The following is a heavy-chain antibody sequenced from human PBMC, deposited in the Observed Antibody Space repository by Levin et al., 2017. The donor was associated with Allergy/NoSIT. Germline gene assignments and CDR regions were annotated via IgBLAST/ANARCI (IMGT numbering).Heavy chain of an antibody. J-gene: IGHJ4*02. CDR2: ISTSGATI. CDR1: GFTFRDYY. Sequence: NAGGSLRLSCAASGFTFRDYYMSWIRQAPGKGLEWVSYISTSGATIYYADSVKGRFTISRVNAKNSLFLQMDSLRAEDTAVYYCARGYYYDRSGYYGYFDYWGQGTLVTVSS. D-gene: IGHD3-22*01. V-gene: IGHV3-11*01. CDR3: ARGYYYDRSGYYGYFDY.